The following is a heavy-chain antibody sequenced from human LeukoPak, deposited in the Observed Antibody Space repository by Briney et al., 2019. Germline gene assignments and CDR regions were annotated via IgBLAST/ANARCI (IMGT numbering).Heavy chain of an antibody. D-gene: IGHD3-22*01. CDR3: ARDQVHYSSGYNWFDP. Sequence: PGGSLRLSCAASGFTFSSYSMNWVRQAPGKGLEWVAIIWYDGSNEYYGDSVKGRFIISRDDSRNTLYLQMNSLRAEDTAVYYCARDQVHYSSGYNWFDPWGQGTLVTVSS. J-gene: IGHJ5*02. V-gene: IGHV3-33*08. CDR1: GFTFSSYS. CDR2: IWYDGSNE.